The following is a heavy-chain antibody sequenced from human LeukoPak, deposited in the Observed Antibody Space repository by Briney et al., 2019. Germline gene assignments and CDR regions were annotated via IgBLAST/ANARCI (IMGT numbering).Heavy chain of an antibody. J-gene: IGHJ5*02. Sequence: SKTLSLTCAVYGGSFSGYYWSWIRQPPGKGLEWIGEINHSGSTNYNPSLKSRVTISVDTSKNQFSLKLSSVTAADTAVYYCARRPGVYYYGSGSSRWYNWFDPWGQGTLVTVSS. V-gene: IGHV4-34*01. D-gene: IGHD3-10*01. CDR2: INHSGST. CDR3: ARRPGVYYYGSGSSRWYNWFDP. CDR1: GGSFSGYY.